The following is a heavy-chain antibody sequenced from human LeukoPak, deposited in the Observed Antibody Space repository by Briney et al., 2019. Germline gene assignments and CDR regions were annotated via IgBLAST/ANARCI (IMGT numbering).Heavy chain of an antibody. CDR2: IHQDGSAK. V-gene: IGHV3-7*01. CDR1: GFTFTTYW. J-gene: IGHJ4*02. D-gene: IGHD3-16*02. Sequence: PGGSLRLSCAASGFTFTTYWMSWVRQAPGKGLEWVANIHQDGSAKYYVDSMKGRLTISRVNAKNSLYLQMDSLRVDDSAVYYCARFAEVWGSYRRFDYWGQGTLVTVSS. CDR3: ARFAEVWGSYRRFDY.